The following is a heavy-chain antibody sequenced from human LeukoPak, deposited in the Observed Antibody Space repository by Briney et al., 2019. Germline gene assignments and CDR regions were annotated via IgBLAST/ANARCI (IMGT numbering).Heavy chain of an antibody. J-gene: IGHJ4*02. CDR1: GFTFSSYA. D-gene: IGHD6-13*01. CDR3: ARNSGYSSSWALDY. CDR2: ISYDGSNK. Sequence: PGRSLRLSCAASGFTFSSYAMHWVRQAPGKGLEWVAVISYDGSNKYYADSVKGRFTISRDNSKNTLYLQMNSLRAEDTAVYYCARNSGYSSSWALDYWGQGTLVTVSS. V-gene: IGHV3-30*14.